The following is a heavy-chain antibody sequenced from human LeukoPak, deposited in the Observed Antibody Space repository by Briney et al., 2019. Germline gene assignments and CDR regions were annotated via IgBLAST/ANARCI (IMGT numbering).Heavy chain of an antibody. Sequence: ETLSLTCAVYGGSFSSRSYYWSWVRQAPGEGLEWISTIYSDDATNYGDSVKGRFTISRDNSRNTLDLQMNSLRVEDTAVYYCVRERFNNDYEAWGQGILVTVSS. V-gene: IGHV3-53*01. CDR3: VRERFNNDYEA. D-gene: IGHD3-22*01. J-gene: IGHJ5*02. CDR1: GGSFSSRSYY. CDR2: IYSDDAT.